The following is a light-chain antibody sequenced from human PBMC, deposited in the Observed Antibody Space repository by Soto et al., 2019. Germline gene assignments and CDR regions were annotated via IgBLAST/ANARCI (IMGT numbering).Light chain of an antibody. CDR1: QSVSSK. J-gene: IGKJ1*01. Sequence: EIEMTQSPATLSVSPGERATLSCRASQSVSSKLAWYQQKPGQGPRLLIYGASTRATGIPASFSGSESGTEFTLTISSLQSEDFAVYYCQHYSTWLWTFGQGTKVEIK. CDR3: QHYSTWLWT. V-gene: IGKV3-15*01. CDR2: GAS.